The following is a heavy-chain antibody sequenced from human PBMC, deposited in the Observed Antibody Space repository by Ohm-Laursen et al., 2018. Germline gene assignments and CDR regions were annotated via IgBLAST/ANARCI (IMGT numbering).Heavy chain of an antibody. V-gene: IGHV3-9*01. CDR3: AKEAVVASYGMDV. Sequence: SLRLSCSASGFTFDDYAMHWVRQAPGKGLEWVSGISWNSGSIGYADSVKGRFTISRDNAKNSLYLQMNSLRAEDTALYYCAKEAVVASYGMDVWGQGTTVTVSS. J-gene: IGHJ6*02. D-gene: IGHD2-15*01. CDR1: GFTFDDYA. CDR2: ISWNSGSI.